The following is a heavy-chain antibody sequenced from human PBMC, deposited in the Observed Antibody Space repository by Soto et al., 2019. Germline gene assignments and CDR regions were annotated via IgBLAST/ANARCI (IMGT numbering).Heavy chain of an antibody. CDR3: ARDKITGLFDY. D-gene: IGHD2-8*02. J-gene: IGHJ4*02. CDR2: INHSGST. V-gene: IGHV4-34*01. Sequence: PSETLSLTXAVSGGSISSGGYYWTWIRQPPGTGLEWIGEINHSGSTNYNPSLKSRVTISVDTSKNQFSLKLTSVTAADTAVYYCARDKITGLFDYWGQGTLVTVSS. CDR1: GGSISSGGYY.